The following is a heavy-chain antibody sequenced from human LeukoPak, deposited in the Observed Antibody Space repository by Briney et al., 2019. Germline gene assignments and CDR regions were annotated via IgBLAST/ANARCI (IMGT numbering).Heavy chain of an antibody. CDR2: IYYSGST. J-gene: IGHJ4*02. D-gene: IGHD4-23*01. Sequence: PSQTLSLTCTVSGGSISSGGYYWSWTRQHPGKGLEWIGYIYYSGSTYYNPSLKSRVTISVDTSKNQFSLKLSSVTAADTAVYYCARASGFYGGNFDYWGQGTLVTVSS. CDR3: ARASGFYGGNFDY. CDR1: GGSISSGGYY. V-gene: IGHV4-31*03.